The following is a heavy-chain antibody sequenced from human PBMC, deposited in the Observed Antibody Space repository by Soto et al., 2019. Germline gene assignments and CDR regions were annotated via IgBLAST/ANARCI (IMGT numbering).Heavy chain of an antibody. Sequence: GGSLRLSCAASGFPFDDYGMSWVRQAPGKGLEWVSGINRHGGSTGYADSVKGRFTISRDNAKNSLHLHMNSLRAEDSAFYYCARTPGYYGDFFDYWGQGTLVTVSS. CDR2: INRHGGST. V-gene: IGHV3-20*04. CDR3: ARTPGYYGDFFDY. D-gene: IGHD4-17*01. CDR1: GFPFDDYG. J-gene: IGHJ4*02.